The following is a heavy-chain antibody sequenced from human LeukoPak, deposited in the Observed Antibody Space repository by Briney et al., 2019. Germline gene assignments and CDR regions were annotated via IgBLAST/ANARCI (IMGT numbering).Heavy chain of an antibody. CDR3: ARAPYGSGSSYFDY. CDR2: IKQDGSEK. J-gene: IGHJ4*02. D-gene: IGHD3-10*01. V-gene: IGHV3-7*04. CDR1: GFTFSTYW. Sequence: GGSLRLSCAASGFTFSTYWMSWVRQAPRKGLECVANIKQDGSEKYFVDSVKGRFTISRDNAKNSLYLQVNSLRAEDTAVYYCARAPYGSGSSYFDYWGQGSLVTVSS.